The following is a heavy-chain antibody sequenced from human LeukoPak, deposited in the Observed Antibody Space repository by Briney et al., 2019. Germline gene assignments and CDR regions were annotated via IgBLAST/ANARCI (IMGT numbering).Heavy chain of an antibody. D-gene: IGHD6-19*01. J-gene: IGHJ4*02. Sequence: PGGSLRLSCAASGFAFDDYAVDWVRQVPGEGLEWVSGISWNSDTVGYADSVKGRFTISRDNAKNSLYLQMNSLRTDDTALYFCARGSDHASGWPYYFHYWGQGALVTVSS. V-gene: IGHV3-9*01. CDR3: ARGSDHASGWPYYFHY. CDR1: GFAFDDYA. CDR2: ISWNSDTV.